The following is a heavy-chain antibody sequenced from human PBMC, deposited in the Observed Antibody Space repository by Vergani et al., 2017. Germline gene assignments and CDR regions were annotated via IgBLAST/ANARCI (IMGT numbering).Heavy chain of an antibody. CDR2: IYYSGST. CDR3: ATSDLYYYDSSGYYSP. Sequence: QVQLQESGPGLVKPSETLSLTCTVSGGSISSYYWSWIRQPPGKGLEWIGYIYYSGSTNYNPSLKSRVTISVDTSKNQFSLKLSSVTAEDTAVYYCATSDLYYYDSSGYYSPWGQGTLVTVSS. CDR1: GGSISSYY. V-gene: IGHV4-59*01. D-gene: IGHD3-22*01. J-gene: IGHJ5*02.